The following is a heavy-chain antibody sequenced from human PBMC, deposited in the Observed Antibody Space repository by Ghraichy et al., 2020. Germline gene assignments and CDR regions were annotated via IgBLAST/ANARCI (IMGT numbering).Heavy chain of an antibody. J-gene: IGHJ5*02. Sequence: SETLSLTCTVSGGSISSYYWSWIRQPPGKGLEWIGYIYYSGSTNYNPSLKSRVTISVDTSKNQFSLKLSSVTAADTAVYYCARGGSGYYWFDPWGQGTLVTVSS. CDR3: ARGGSGYYWFDP. D-gene: IGHD3-22*01. CDR2: IYYSGST. CDR1: GGSISSYY. V-gene: IGHV4-59*08.